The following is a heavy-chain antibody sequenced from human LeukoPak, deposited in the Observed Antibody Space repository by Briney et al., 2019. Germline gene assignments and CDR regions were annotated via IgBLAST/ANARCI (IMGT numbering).Heavy chain of an antibody. D-gene: IGHD3-22*01. CDR2: INPSGGTT. V-gene: IGHV1-46*01. CDR3: AREEPYYYDSSGYFQGGYFDY. Sequence: ASVKVSCKASGYTFTSYHMHWVRQAPGQGLEWMGIINPSGGTTNYAQKFRGRVTITRDTSASTAYMELSSLRSEDMAVYYCAREEPYYYDSSGYFQGGYFDYWGQGTLVTVSS. J-gene: IGHJ4*02. CDR1: GYTFTSYH.